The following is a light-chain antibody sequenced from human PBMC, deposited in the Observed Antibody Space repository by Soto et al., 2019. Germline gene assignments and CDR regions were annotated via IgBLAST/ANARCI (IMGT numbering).Light chain of an antibody. V-gene: IGLV7-46*01. CDR2: DTS. CDR1: TGAVTSGHY. Sequence: QAVVTQEPSLTVSPGGTLTLTCGSSTGAVTSGHYPYWFQQKPGQAPRTLIYDTSNKHSWTPARFSGSLLGGKAALTLSGAQPEDEAEYYCLLSYSAYYVFRTGTKVTVL. J-gene: IGLJ1*01. CDR3: LLSYSAYYV.